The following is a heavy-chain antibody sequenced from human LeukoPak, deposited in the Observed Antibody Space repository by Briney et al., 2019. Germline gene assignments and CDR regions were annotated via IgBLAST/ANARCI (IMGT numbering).Heavy chain of an antibody. CDR2: INPNSGGT. J-gene: IGHJ4*02. V-gene: IGHV1-2*06. Sequence: ASVKVSCKASGYTFTGYYMHWVRQAPGQGLEWMGRINPNSGGTNYAQKFQGRVTITADESTSTAYMELSSLRSEDTAVYYCASSKDYYDSSGYYYLGCFDYWGQGTLVTVSS. CDR1: GYTFTGYY. CDR3: ASSKDYYDSSGYYYLGCFDY. D-gene: IGHD3-22*01.